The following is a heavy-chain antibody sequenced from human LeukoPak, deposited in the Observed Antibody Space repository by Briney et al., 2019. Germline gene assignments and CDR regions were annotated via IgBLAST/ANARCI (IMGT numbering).Heavy chain of an antibody. J-gene: IGHJ5*02. V-gene: IGHV3-66*01. Sequence: GGSLRLSCAASGFTVSSNYMSWVCQAPGKGLEWVSVIYSGGSTYYADSVKGRFTISRDNSKNTLYLQMNSLRAEDTAVYYCAREGGNFGWFGESSNWFDPWGQGTLVTVSS. CDR3: AREGGNFGWFGESSNWFDP. CDR1: GFTVSSNY. CDR2: IYSGGST. D-gene: IGHD3-10*01.